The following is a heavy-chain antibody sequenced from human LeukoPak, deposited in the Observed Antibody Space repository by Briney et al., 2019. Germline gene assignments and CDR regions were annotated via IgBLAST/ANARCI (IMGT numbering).Heavy chain of an antibody. Sequence: GGSLRLSCAASGFTFSSYSMNWVRQAPGKGLEWVSSISSSSSYIYYADSVKGRFTISRDNAKNSLYLQMNSLRAEDTAVYYCAKGPGPGGRKDAFDTWGQGTMVTVSS. CDR3: AKGPGPGGRKDAFDT. CDR1: GFTFSSYS. V-gene: IGHV3-21*01. CDR2: ISSSSSYI. D-gene: IGHD4-23*01. J-gene: IGHJ3*02.